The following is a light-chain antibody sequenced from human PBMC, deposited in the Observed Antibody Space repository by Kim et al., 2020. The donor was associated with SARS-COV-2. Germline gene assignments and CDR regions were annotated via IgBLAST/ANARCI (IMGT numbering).Light chain of an antibody. V-gene: IGKV3-20*01. J-gene: IGKJ2*01. Sequence: EIVLTQSPGTLSLSPGERATLSCRASQSVRGRYLAWYQQKPGQAPGLIIYGASNRATGIPDRFSGIGSGTDFTLTISRLEPEDFAVYYCQQSSSAPDNFSQGTKLEI. CDR3: QQSSSAPDN. CDR2: GAS. CDR1: QSVRGRY.